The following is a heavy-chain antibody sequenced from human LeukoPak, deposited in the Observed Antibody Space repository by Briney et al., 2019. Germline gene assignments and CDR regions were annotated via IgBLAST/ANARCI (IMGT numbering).Heavy chain of an antibody. CDR3: AKATDTAMVTSTLGY. J-gene: IGHJ4*02. CDR1: GFTFDDYA. V-gene: IGHV3-43D*04. D-gene: IGHD5-18*01. CDR2: ISWDGGST. Sequence: GGSLRLSCAASGFTFDDYAMHWVRQAPGKGLEWVSLISWDGGSTYYADSVKGRFTISRDNSKNSLYLQMNSLRAEDTALYYCAKATDTAMVTSTLGYWGQGTLVTVSS.